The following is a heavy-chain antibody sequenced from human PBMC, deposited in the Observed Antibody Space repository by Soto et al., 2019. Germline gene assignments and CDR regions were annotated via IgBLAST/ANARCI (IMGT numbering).Heavy chain of an antibody. Sequence: QVQLVESGGGVVQPGRSLRLSCAASGFTFSSYAMHWVRQAPGKGLEWVAVISYDGSNKYYADSVKGRFTISRDNSRKTLDLQMNSLIAEDTAVYYCARDLEVAVAGAWGQGTLVTVSS. CDR1: GFTFSSYA. V-gene: IGHV3-30-3*01. J-gene: IGHJ5*02. CDR3: ARDLEVAVAGA. D-gene: IGHD6-19*01. CDR2: ISYDGSNK.